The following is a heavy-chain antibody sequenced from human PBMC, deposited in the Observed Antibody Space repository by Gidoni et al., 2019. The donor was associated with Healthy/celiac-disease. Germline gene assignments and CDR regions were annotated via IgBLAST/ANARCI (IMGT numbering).Heavy chain of an antibody. V-gene: IGHV5-51*01. Sequence: MGIIYPGDSDTRYSPSFQGQVTISADKSISTAYLQWSSLKASDTAMYYCARHLRGIAARKLTGYYYYGMDVWGQGTTVTVS. J-gene: IGHJ6*02. CDR3: ARHLRGIAARKLTGYYYYGMDV. CDR2: IYPGDSDT. D-gene: IGHD6-6*01.